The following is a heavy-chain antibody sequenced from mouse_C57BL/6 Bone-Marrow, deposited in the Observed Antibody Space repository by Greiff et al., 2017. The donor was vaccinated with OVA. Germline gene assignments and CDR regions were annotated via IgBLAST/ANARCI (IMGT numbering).Heavy chain of an antibody. CDR3: ARIYCGNYYAMDD. D-gene: IGHD2-1*01. CDR1: GYTFTSYG. CDR2: IYPRSGNT. J-gene: IGHJ4*01. Sequence: VQLQQSGAELARPGASVKLSCKASGYTFTSYGISWVKQRTGQGLEWIGEIYPRSGNTYYNEKFKGKATLTADKSSSTAYMELRSLTSEDSAVXFCARIYCGNYYAMDDWGQGTSVTVSS. V-gene: IGHV1-81*01.